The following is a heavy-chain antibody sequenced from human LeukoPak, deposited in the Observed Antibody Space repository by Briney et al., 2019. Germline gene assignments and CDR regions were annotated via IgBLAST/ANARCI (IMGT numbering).Heavy chain of an antibody. J-gene: IGHJ6*02. V-gene: IGHV3-21*01. CDR1: GFTFRSYN. CDR2: ISSSSSFI. Sequence: GGSLRLSCAASGFTFRSYNMNWVRQAPGKGLEWVSSISSSSSFIYYADSVKGRFTISRDNAKNSLYLQMKSLRAEDTAVYFCARKAAAGRLYYYGMDVWGQGTMVIVSS. CDR3: ARKAAAGRLYYYGMDV. D-gene: IGHD6-13*01.